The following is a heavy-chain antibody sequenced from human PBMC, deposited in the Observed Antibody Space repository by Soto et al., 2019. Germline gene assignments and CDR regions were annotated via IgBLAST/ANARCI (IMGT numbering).Heavy chain of an antibody. CDR2: ILVGGSP. Sequence: GGSLRLSCAVSGFICSSYDMSWVRQAPGKGLEWVSTILVGGSPHYEDSVKGRFTISRDTSKNTVYLQMNSLTAGDTAVYYCAKATATSGGAFEIYGQGAMVTVSS. D-gene: IGHD1-1*01. CDR1: GFICSSYD. V-gene: IGHV3-23*01. CDR3: AKATATSGGAFEI. J-gene: IGHJ3*02.